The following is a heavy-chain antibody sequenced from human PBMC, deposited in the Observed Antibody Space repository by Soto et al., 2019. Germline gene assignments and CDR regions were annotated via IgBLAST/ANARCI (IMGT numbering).Heavy chain of an antibody. CDR2: ILVGGSP. Sequence: GGSLRLSCAVSGFICSSYDMSWVRQAPGKGLEWVSTILVGGSPHYEDSVKGRFTISRDTSKNTVYLQMNSLTAGDTAVYYCAKATATSGGAFEIYGQGAMVTVSS. D-gene: IGHD1-1*01. CDR1: GFICSSYD. V-gene: IGHV3-23*01. CDR3: AKATATSGGAFEI. J-gene: IGHJ3*02.